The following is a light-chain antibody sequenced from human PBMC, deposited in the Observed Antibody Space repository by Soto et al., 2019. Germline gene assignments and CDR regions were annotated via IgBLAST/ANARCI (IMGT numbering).Light chain of an antibody. CDR3: QQHSNWPLT. J-gene: IGKJ4*01. Sequence: EIVLTQSPATLSLSPGERATLSCRASQSVGSYLFWYQQKPGQAPRFLIYDASKRATGIPARFSGSGSGTDFTLTISSVEHEDLAVYYCQQHSNWPLTFGGGTKVDIK. CDR2: DAS. CDR1: QSVGSY. V-gene: IGKV3-11*01.